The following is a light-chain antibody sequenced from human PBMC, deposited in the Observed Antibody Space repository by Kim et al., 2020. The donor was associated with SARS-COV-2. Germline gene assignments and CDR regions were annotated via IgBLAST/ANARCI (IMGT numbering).Light chain of an antibody. V-gene: IGLV3-25*03. CDR1: ALPKQY. CDR2: EDT. J-gene: IGLJ3*02. Sequence: SPGQTARLTCSGDALPKQYVYWFQQKPGQAPVVVIYEDTGRPSGIPERFSGSTSGTTVTLTISGVQAEDEADYYCQSADSSDTFWVFGGGTKLTVL. CDR3: QSADSSDTFWV.